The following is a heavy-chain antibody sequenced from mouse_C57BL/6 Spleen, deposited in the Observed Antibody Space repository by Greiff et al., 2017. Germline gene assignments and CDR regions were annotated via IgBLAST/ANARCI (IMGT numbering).Heavy chain of an antibody. D-gene: IGHD2-4*01. CDR2: ISSGGSYT. J-gene: IGHJ3*01. CDR3: ARHGEAHFYDYVPWFAY. CDR1: GFTFSSYG. Sequence: VQLKESGGDLVKPGGSLKLSCAASGFTFSSYGMSWVRQTPDKRLEWVATISSGGSYTYYPDRVKGRFTISRDNAKNTLYLQMSSLKSEDTAMYYCARHGEAHFYDYVPWFAYWGQGTLVTVSA. V-gene: IGHV5-6*01.